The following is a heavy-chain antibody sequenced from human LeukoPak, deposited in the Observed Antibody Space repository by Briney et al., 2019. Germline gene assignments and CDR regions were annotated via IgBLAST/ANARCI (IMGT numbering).Heavy chain of an antibody. CDR2: INQDGSTK. CDR1: GFTFNNYA. Sequence: GGSLRLSCAASGFTFNNYAMCWVRQAPGKGLEWVANINQDGSTKQYVDSVRGRFTISRDNAKNSLYLEMNSLRAEDTGLYHCARDMKGNLDYWGQGTLVTVSS. CDR3: ARDMKGNLDY. J-gene: IGHJ4*02. D-gene: IGHD3-16*01. V-gene: IGHV3-7*01.